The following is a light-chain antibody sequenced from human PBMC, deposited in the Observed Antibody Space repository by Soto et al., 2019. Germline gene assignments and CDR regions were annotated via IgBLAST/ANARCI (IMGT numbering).Light chain of an antibody. Sequence: QPVLTQSPSASASLGASVRLTFTLGSGHSAYAIAWHQQQPEKGPRYLMKVYSDDKYTKGDGIPDRFSGSSSGTERYLSISSLQSEDEADYYCQTWGTGIQVFGGGTKLTVL. V-gene: IGLV4-69*01. J-gene: IGLJ2*01. CDR2: VYSDDKY. CDR3: QTWGTGIQV. CDR1: SGHSAYA.